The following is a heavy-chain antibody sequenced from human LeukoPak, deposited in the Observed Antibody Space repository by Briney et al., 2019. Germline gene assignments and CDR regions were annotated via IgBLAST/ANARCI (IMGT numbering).Heavy chain of an antibody. CDR1: GGTFSSYA. D-gene: IGHD6-6*01. CDR2: IIPILGIA. CDR3: ARGGSEYSSSSTWDY. V-gene: IGHV1-69*04. Sequence: SVKVSCKASGGTFSSYAISWVRQAPGQGLEWMGRIIPILGIANYAQKFQGRVTITADKSTSTAYMELSSLRSEDTAVYYCARGGSEYSSSSTWDYWGQGTLVTVSS. J-gene: IGHJ4*02.